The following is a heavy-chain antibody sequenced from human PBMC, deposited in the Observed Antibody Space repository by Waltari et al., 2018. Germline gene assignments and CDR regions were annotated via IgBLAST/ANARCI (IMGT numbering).Heavy chain of an antibody. J-gene: IGHJ4*02. V-gene: IGHV4-4*07. CDR1: GGPISSSY. CDR2: IYTSGST. CDR3: ARELRAYYDFWSGYYKPPWYFDY. D-gene: IGHD3-3*01. Sequence: QVQLQESGPGLVKPSATLSLTCTVSGGPISSSYWSWIRQPAGKGLEWIGRIYTSGSTNYNPSLKSRVTMSVDTSKNQFSLKLSSVTAADTAVYYCARELRAYYDFWSGYYKPPWYFDYWGQGTLVTVSS.